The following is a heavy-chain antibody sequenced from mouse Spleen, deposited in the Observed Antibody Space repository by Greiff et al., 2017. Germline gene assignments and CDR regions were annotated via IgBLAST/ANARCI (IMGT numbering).Heavy chain of an antibody. D-gene: IGHD6-1*01. V-gene: IGHV7-1*01. J-gene: IGHJ1*03. CDR1: GFTFSDFY. Sequence: EVKLMESGGGLVQSGRSLRLSCATSGFTFSDFYMEWVRQAPGKGLEWIAASRNKANDYTTEYSASVKGRFIVSRDTSQSILYLQMNALRAEDTAIYYCARDVEAGAHWYFDVWGTGTTVTVSS. CDR2: SRNKANDYTT. CDR3: ARDVEAGAHWYFDV.